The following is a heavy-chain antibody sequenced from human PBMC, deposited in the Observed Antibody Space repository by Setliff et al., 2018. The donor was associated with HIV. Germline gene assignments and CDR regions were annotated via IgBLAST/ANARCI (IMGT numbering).Heavy chain of an antibody. CDR1: GYSISSGHY. J-gene: IGHJ4*02. V-gene: IGHV4-38-2*01. CDR2: IYHSGST. Sequence: SETLSLTCAVSGYSISSGHYWGWIRQPPGKGLEWIGSIYHSGSTCYNPSLKSRVAISVDTSKSQFSLKLSSVTAADTAVYYCARFLLVARPNFDCWGQGTLVTVSS. CDR3: ARFLLVARPNFDC. D-gene: IGHD6-6*01.